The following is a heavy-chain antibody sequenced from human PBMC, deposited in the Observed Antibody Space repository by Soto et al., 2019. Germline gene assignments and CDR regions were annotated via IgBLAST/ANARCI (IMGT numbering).Heavy chain of an antibody. V-gene: IGHV4-31*11. Sequence: QVQLQESGPGLVIPSQTLTLTCAVSGASIDNNGYSWTWIRQHPGKGLEWIGTNNNRGDTYYNPSLKTRLTISLDTSQNHFSLSLNAVTAADTATYYCARGGSGWKAFNWFDPWGQGIMVTVSS. CDR1: GASIDNNGYS. D-gene: IGHD6-19*01. CDR2: NNNRGDT. CDR3: ARGGSGWKAFNWFDP. J-gene: IGHJ5*02.